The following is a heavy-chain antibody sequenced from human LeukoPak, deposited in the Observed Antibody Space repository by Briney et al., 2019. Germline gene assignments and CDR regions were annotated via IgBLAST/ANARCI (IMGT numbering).Heavy chain of an antibody. CDR1: GGTFSSYA. CDR3: ASRRRCFGVVSDPAFYYYYMDV. D-gene: IGHD3-3*01. Sequence: ASVKVSCKASGGTFSSYAISWVRQAPGQGLEWMGGIIPIFGTANYAQKFQGRVTITADESTSTAYMELSSLRSEDTAVYYCASRRRCFGVVSDPAFYYYYMDVWGKGTTVTVSS. CDR2: IIPIFGTA. V-gene: IGHV1-69*13. J-gene: IGHJ6*03.